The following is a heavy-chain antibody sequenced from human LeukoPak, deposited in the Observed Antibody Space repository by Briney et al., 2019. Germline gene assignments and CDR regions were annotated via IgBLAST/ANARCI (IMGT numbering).Heavy chain of an antibody. CDR3: ATRLNMDSGSYDFDY. CDR2: FDPEDGET. V-gene: IGHV1-24*01. Sequence: ASVKVSCKVSGYTLTELSMHWVRQAPGKGLGWMGGFDPEDGETIYAQKFQGRVTMTEDTSTDTAYMELSSLRSEDTAVYYCATRLNMDSGSYDFDYWGQGTLVTVSS. D-gene: IGHD1-26*01. J-gene: IGHJ4*02. CDR1: GYTLTELS.